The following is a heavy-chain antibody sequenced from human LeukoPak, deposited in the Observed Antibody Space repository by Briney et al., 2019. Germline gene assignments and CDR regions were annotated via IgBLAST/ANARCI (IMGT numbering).Heavy chain of an antibody. V-gene: IGHV3-48*04. Sequence: PGGSLRLSCAASGFTFSRYSMNWVRQAPGKGLEWVSYISSKNVIYYSDSVKGRFTISRDNARNSLYLQMNSLRAEETAVYYCARTLESYYYMDVWGKGTTVTISS. CDR2: ISSKNVI. CDR3: ARTLESYYYMDV. J-gene: IGHJ6*03. D-gene: IGHD3-3*01. CDR1: GFTFSRYS.